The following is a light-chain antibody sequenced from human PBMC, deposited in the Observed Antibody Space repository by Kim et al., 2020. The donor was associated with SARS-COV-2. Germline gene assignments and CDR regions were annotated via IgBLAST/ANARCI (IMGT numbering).Light chain of an antibody. CDR1: QSISSW. CDR3: QQYNSYSLDT. J-gene: IGKJ2*01. CDR2: KAS. V-gene: IGKV1-5*03. Sequence: ASVGDRVTITCRASQSISSWLAWYQQKPGKAPKLLIYKASSLESGVPSRFSGSGSGTEFTLTISSLQPDDFATYYCQQYNSYSLDTFGQGTKLEIK.